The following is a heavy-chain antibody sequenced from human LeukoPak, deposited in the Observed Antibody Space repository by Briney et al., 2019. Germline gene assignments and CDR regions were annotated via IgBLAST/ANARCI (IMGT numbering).Heavy chain of an antibody. J-gene: IGHJ4*02. D-gene: IGHD3-22*01. CDR3: AKARGTVVPPFDY. CDR2: ISGSGGST. Sequence: PGGSLRLSCAASGFTFSSYAMSWSRQAPGKGLERVSSISGSGGSTYYADSVKGRFTVSRDNSKNTLYLQMNSLRAEDTAVYYCAKARGTVVPPFDYWGQGTLATVSS. CDR1: GFTFSSYA. V-gene: IGHV3-23*01.